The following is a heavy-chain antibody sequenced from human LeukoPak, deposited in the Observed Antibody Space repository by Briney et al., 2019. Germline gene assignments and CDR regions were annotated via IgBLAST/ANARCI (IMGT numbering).Heavy chain of an antibody. V-gene: IGHV1-8*03. J-gene: IGHJ5*02. CDR1: GYTFSSYD. CDR3: ARVDTVKDWFDP. D-gene: IGHD4-17*01. Sequence: ASVKVSCKASGYTFSSYDINWVRQATGQGLEWMGRMNPNSGNRGYAQKFQGRVTITRNTSISTAYMELSRLRSDDTAVYYCARVDTVKDWFDPWGQGTLVTVSS. CDR2: MNPNSGNR.